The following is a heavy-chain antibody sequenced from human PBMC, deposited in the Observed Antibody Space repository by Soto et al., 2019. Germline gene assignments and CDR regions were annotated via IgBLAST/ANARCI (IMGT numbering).Heavy chain of an antibody. Sequence: QVQLVQSGAEVKKPGASVKVSCKASGYTFTSYDINWVRQATGQGLEWMGWMNPNSGNTGYAQKFQGRVTMTRNTSISTAYMEVSSLRSEDTAVYFCARERSAAGTGGFDPWGQGTLVTVSS. CDR3: ARERSAAGTGGFDP. CDR2: MNPNSGNT. V-gene: IGHV1-8*01. D-gene: IGHD6-13*01. J-gene: IGHJ5*02. CDR1: GYTFTSYD.